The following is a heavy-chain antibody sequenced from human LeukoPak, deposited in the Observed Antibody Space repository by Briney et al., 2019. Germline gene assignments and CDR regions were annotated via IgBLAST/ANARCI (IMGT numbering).Heavy chain of an antibody. J-gene: IGHJ4*02. D-gene: IGHD3-9*01. CDR1: GFSLSTSGVG. V-gene: IGHV2-5*02. CDR3: AHTLLFYDILTGYYPSYYFDY. Sequence: SGPTLVKPTQTLTLTCTFSGFSLSTSGVGVGWIRQPPGKALEWLALIYWDDDKRYSPSLESRLTITKDTSKNQVVLTMTNMDPVDTATYYCAHTLLFYDILTGYYPSYYFDYWGQGTLVTVSS. CDR2: IYWDDDK.